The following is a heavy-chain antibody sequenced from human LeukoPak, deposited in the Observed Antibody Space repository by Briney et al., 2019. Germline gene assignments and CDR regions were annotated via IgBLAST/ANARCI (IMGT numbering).Heavy chain of an antibody. Sequence: PSETLSLTCAVSGGSISSYYWSWIRQPPGKGLEWIGYIYYSGSTNYNPSLKSRVTISVDTSKNQFSLKLSSVTAADTAVYYCARVPVESCSGGSCYTAWVDYWGQGTLVTVSS. D-gene: IGHD2-15*01. CDR3: ARVPVESCSGGSCYTAWVDY. CDR2: IYYSGST. V-gene: IGHV4-59*01. CDR1: GGSISSYY. J-gene: IGHJ4*02.